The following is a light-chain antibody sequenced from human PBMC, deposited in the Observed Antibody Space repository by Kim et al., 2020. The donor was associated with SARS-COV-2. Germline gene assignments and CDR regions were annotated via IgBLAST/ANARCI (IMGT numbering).Light chain of an antibody. CDR3: QQYKNWRT. V-gene: IGKV3-15*01. CDR2: GAS. CDR1: QSVSSK. J-gene: IGKJ1*01. Sequence: ETVMTQSPAILFVSPGERATLSCRASQSVSSKVAWYQQKPGQAPRLLIYGASTRATVIPARFTGSGSGTEFTLTISSLQSEDFGVYYCQQYKNWRTFGQGTKVDIK.